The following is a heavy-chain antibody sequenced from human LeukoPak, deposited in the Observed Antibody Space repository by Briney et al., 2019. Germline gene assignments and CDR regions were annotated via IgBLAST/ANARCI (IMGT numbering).Heavy chain of an antibody. V-gene: IGHV3-43*02. Sequence: GGSLRLSCAASGFTFDDYAMHWVRQAPGKGLEWVSLISGDGGSTYYADPVKGRFTISRDNSKNSLYLQMNSLRTEDTALYYCAKDSAEGYYYYYGMDVWGQGTTVTVSS. J-gene: IGHJ6*02. CDR1: GFTFDDYA. CDR2: ISGDGGST. CDR3: AKDSAEGYYYYYGMDV.